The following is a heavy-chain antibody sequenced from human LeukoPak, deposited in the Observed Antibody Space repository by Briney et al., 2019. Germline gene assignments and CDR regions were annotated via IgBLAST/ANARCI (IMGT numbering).Heavy chain of an antibody. CDR3: ARGGGTGEFDY. CDR2: IHSDGRST. J-gene: IGHJ4*02. D-gene: IGHD7-27*01. Sequence: GGSLRLSCAASRFTFTYHSMNWVRQAPGKGLVWVSRIHSDGRSTMYADSVKGRFTISRDDAKNTVYLQMNSLRAEDTAVYYCARGGGTGEFDYWGQGTLVTVSS. V-gene: IGHV3-74*03. CDR1: RFTFTYHS.